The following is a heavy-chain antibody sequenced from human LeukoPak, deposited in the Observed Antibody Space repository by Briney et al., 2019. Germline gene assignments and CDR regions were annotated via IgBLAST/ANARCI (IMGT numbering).Heavy chain of an antibody. Sequence: SETLSLTCTVSGGSISIYYWSWIRQPPGKGLEWIGYIYDSGSTNYNPSLKSRVTISVDTSKNQFSLKLSSVTAADTAVYYCARTRYYYNSRSYGAPYYDYWGQGTLVTVSS. CDR1: GGSISIYY. CDR3: ARTRYYYNSRSYGAPYYDY. V-gene: IGHV4-59*08. J-gene: IGHJ4*02. CDR2: IYDSGST. D-gene: IGHD3-10*01.